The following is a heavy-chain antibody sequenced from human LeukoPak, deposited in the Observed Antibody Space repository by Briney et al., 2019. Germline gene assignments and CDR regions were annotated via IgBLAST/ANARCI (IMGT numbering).Heavy chain of an antibody. V-gene: IGHV1-8*03. Sequence: GASVKVSCKASGYTFTSYDINWVRQATGQGLEWMGWMNPNSGNTGYAQKFQGRVTITRNTSISTAYMELSSLRSEDTAVYYCARESTPHYYYYYMDVWGKGTTVTVSS. D-gene: IGHD2-15*01. J-gene: IGHJ6*03. CDR2: MNPNSGNT. CDR1: GYTFTSYD. CDR3: ARESTPHYYYYYMDV.